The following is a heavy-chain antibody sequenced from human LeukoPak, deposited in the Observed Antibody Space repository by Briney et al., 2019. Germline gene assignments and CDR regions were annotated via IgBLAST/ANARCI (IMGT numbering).Heavy chain of an antibody. CDR3: ATDRTSGGSPPAP. J-gene: IGHJ5*02. D-gene: IGHD2-15*01. CDR1: GYTLAELS. V-gene: IGHV1-24*01. CDR2: FDPEDGET. Sequence: ASVKVSCKVSGYTLAELSMHWVRQAPGKGLEWMGGFDPEDGETIYAQKFQGRVTMTEDTSTDTAYMELSSLRSEDTAVYYCATDRTSGGSPPAPWGQGTLITVSS.